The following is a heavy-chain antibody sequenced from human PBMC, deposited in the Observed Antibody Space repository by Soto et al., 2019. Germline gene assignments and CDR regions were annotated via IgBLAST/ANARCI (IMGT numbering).Heavy chain of an antibody. Sequence: LRLSCAASGFTFSDYYMSWMRQAPGKGLEWVSYISSSSSYTNYADSVKGRFTISRDNAKNSLYLQMNSLRADDTAVYYCARSMKTGKNFDYWGQGTLVTVSS. D-gene: IGHD7-27*01. CDR2: ISSSSSYT. V-gene: IGHV3-11*03. J-gene: IGHJ4*02. CDR3: ARSMKTGKNFDY. CDR1: GFTFSDYY.